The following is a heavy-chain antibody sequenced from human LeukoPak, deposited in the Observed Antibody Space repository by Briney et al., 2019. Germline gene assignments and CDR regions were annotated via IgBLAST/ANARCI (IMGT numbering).Heavy chain of an antibody. D-gene: IGHD1-26*01. CDR3: ARGPSLVGYYYIDV. CDR1: GYSVSSNSAA. CDR2: TYYRSQWYY. J-gene: IGHJ6*03. Sequence: SQTLSLTCAISGYSVSSNSAAWNWIRQSPSRGLERLGRTYYRSQWYYDYAVSVKSRITINPDTSKNQFSLQPNSVTPEDTAVYYCARGPSLVGYYYIDVWDKGTTVTVSS. V-gene: IGHV6-1*01.